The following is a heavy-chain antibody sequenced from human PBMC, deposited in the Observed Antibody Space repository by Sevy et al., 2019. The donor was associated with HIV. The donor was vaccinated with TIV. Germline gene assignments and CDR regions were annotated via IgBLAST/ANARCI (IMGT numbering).Heavy chain of an antibody. CDR3: SRVSTMVEEVTDFFDY. J-gene: IGHJ4*02. CDR2: IHYRGST. D-gene: IGHD3-10*01. CDR1: GASVRSGNYY. V-gene: IGHV4-61*01. Sequence: SETLSLTCGVSGASVRSGNYYWSWIRQAPGKGLEWIGYIHYRGSTNYTPSLKSRVTISVDTSKNQFSLRLISVTDADTAVYYCSRVSTMVEEVTDFFDYWGQGTLVTVSS.